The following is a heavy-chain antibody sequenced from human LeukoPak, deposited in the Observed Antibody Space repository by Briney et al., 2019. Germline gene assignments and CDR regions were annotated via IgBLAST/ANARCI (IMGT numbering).Heavy chain of an antibody. Sequence: SETLSLTCTVSGYSISSGYYWGWIRQPPGKGLEWIGSIYHSGSTYYNPSLKSRVTVSVDTSKNQFPLKLSSVTAADTAVYYCARDGNFDFWGQGTMVTVSS. V-gene: IGHV4-38-2*02. CDR2: IYHSGST. CDR3: ARDGNFDF. J-gene: IGHJ3*01. D-gene: IGHD1-1*01. CDR1: GYSISSGYY.